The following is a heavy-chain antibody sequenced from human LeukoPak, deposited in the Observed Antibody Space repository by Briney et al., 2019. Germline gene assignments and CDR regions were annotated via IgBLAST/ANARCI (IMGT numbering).Heavy chain of an antibody. V-gene: IGHV3-48*01. CDR3: ARDPKGYYFDS. CDR2: ISSSSSNI. Sequence: GGSLRLSCAASGFTFSNYSMNWVRQAPGKGLQWVSYISSSSSNIYYADSVKGRFTISRDNAKNSLYLQMNSLRAEDTAVYYCARDPKGYYFDSWGQGTLVTVSS. CDR1: GFTFSNYS. J-gene: IGHJ4*02.